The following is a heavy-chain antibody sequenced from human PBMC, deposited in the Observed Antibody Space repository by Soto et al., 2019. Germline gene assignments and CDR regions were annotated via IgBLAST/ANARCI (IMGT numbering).Heavy chain of an antibody. D-gene: IGHD3-22*01. CDR1: GYMFTSYD. V-gene: IGHV1-8*01. CDR2: MNPNSGNT. Sequence: QVQLVQSGAEVKKPGASVTVSCTASGYMFTSYDIGWVRQATGHWLELMGWMNPNSGNTGYAQNFQGRVTMTSHTSMGTAYMELSSLRSDDTAVYDCARIPSYDTSGPLDYYYGMDVWDQGTTVTVS. J-gene: IGHJ6*02. CDR3: ARIPSYDTSGPLDYYYGMDV.